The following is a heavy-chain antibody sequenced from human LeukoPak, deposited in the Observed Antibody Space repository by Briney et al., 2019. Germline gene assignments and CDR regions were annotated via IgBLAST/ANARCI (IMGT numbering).Heavy chain of an antibody. CDR2: ISGSGALM. J-gene: IGHJ3*02. CDR1: GFTFNSYA. V-gene: IGHV3-23*01. CDR3: AKSNGYGLVDI. Sequence: GGSLRLSCEASGFTFNSYAMSWVRQTPGKGLEWVTLISGSGALMYYADSVQGRFTISRDNSKNTLDLQMNNLRAEDTAVYYCAKSNGYGLVDIWGQGTMVTVSS. D-gene: IGHD3-10*01.